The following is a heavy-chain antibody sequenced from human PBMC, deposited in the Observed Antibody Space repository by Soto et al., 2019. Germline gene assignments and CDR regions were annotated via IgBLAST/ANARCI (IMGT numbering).Heavy chain of an antibody. V-gene: IGHV3-21*01. CDR2: ISSSSSYI. D-gene: IGHD3-16*01. J-gene: IGHJ4*02. CDR1: GFTFSTSS. Sequence: EVQLVESGGGLVKPGGSLRLSCAASGFTFSTSSMNWVRQAPGKGLEWVSSISSSSSYIYYADSVKGRFTISRDNATTSLYLKMNSLRAEDTAVYYCAREPASFSGSYARVVDYWGQGTLVTVSS. CDR3: AREPASFSGSYARVVDY.